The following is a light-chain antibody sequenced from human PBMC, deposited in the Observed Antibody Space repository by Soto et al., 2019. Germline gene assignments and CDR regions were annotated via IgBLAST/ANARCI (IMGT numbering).Light chain of an antibody. Sequence: QSALTQPASVSGSPGQSITISCTGTSSDVGGYNYVSWYQQHPGKAPKLIIYEVSNRPSGVSNRFSGSKSGNTASLTISGLQAEDEADYYCSSYTSRSTPWVFGGGTKVTVL. V-gene: IGLV2-14*01. CDR2: EVS. J-gene: IGLJ3*02. CDR3: SSYTSRSTPWV. CDR1: SSDVGGYNY.